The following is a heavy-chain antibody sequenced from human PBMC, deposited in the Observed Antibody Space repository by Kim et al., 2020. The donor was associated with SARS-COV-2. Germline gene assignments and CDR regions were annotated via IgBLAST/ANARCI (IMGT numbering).Heavy chain of an antibody. CDR3: ARDLGVGGGFVY. CDR1: GYKFTTYG. J-gene: IGHJ4*02. Sequence: ASVKVSCKASGYKFTTYGFSWVRQAPGQGPEWMGWVSGYSDDTNYAQKFKDRLTMTTDTSTSTAYMELRSLRSDDTALYFCARDLGVGGGFVYWGQGALVTVSS. V-gene: IGHV1-18*01. D-gene: IGHD3-10*01. CDR2: VSGYSDDT.